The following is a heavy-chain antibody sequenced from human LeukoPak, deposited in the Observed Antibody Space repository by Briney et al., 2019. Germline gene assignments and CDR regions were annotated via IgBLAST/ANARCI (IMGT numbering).Heavy chain of an antibody. Sequence: SQTLSLTCAISGDSVSSNTAACNWIRQSPSRGLEWLGRTYYRSKWYNDYAVSVKSRITINPATSKNQFSLQLNSVTPEDTAVYYCARAMTTVVVADAFDIWGQGTMVTVSS. CDR3: ARAMTTVVVADAFDI. CDR1: GDSVSSNTAA. CDR2: TYYRSKWYN. D-gene: IGHD4-23*01. J-gene: IGHJ3*02. V-gene: IGHV6-1*01.